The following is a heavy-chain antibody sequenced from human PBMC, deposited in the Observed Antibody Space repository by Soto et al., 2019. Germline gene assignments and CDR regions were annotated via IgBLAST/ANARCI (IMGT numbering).Heavy chain of an antibody. CDR2: IWYDGSNK. D-gene: IGHD6-19*01. J-gene: IGHJ5*02. CDR1: GFTFSSYG. Sequence: ESGGGVVQPGRSLRLSCAASGFTFSSYGMHWVRQAPGKGLEWVAVIWYDGSNKYYADSVKGRFTISRDNFKNTLYLQMNSLRAEDTAVYYCASVHSSGPFDPWGQGTLVTVSS. CDR3: ASVHSSGPFDP. V-gene: IGHV3-33*01.